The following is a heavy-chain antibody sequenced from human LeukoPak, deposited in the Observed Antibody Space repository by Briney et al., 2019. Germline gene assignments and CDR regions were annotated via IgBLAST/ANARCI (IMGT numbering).Heavy chain of an antibody. CDR1: GGSISSYY. V-gene: IGHV4-59*01. CDR2: IYYSGST. D-gene: IGHD6-19*01. J-gene: IGHJ4*02. CDR3: ARGLSSGWNDY. Sequence: PSETLSLTCTVSGGSISSYYWSWIRQPPGKGPEWIGYIYYSGSTNYNPSLKSRVTISVDTSKNQLSLKLSSVTAADTAVYYCARGLSSGWNDYWGQGTLVTVSS.